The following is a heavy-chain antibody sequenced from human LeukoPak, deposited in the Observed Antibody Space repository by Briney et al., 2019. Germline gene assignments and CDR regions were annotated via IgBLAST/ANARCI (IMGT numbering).Heavy chain of an antibody. V-gene: IGHV3-23*01. CDR3: AKVPTRYYYDSSGFNWFDP. J-gene: IGHJ5*02. Sequence: GGSLRLSCAASGFTFSSYGMSWVRQAPGKGLEWVSAISGSGGSTYYADSVKGRFTISRDNSKNTLYLQMNSLRAEDTAVYYCAKVPTRYYYDSSGFNWFDPWGQGTLVTVSS. D-gene: IGHD3-22*01. CDR2: ISGSGGST. CDR1: GFTFSSYG.